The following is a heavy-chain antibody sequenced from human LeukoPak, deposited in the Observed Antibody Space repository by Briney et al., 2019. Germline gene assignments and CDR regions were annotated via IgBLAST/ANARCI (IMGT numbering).Heavy chain of an antibody. CDR3: ASSEGIAVGEPAGYFDY. CDR1: GGSISSGGYY. Sequence: SQTLSLTCTVSGGSISSGGYYWGWIRQPPGKGLEWIGSIYYSGSTYYNPSLKSRVTISVDTSKNQFSLKLSSVTAADTAVYYCASSEGIAVGEPAGYFDYWGQGTLVTVSS. V-gene: IGHV4-39*01. J-gene: IGHJ4*02. D-gene: IGHD6-19*01. CDR2: IYYSGST.